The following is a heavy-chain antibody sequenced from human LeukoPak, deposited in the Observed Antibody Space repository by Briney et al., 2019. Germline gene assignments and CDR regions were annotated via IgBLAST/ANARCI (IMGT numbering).Heavy chain of an antibody. J-gene: IGHJ4*02. V-gene: IGHV1-2*02. CDR1: GYTFTGYY. Sequence: ASVKVSCKASGYTFTGYYMHWVRQAPGQGLEWMGWINPNSGGTNYAQNFQDRVTMTRDTSISTAYMELSRLRSDDTAVYYCARSDSSAYYRPYYFDYWGQGTLVTVSS. CDR3: ARSDSSAYYRPYYFDY. CDR2: INPNSGGT. D-gene: IGHD3-22*01.